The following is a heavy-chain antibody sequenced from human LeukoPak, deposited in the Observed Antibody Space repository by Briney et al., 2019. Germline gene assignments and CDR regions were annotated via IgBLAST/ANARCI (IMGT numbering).Heavy chain of an antibody. CDR3: ASAPKRLRTYYDSSGYSGDTFDV. Sequence: SETLSLTCAVYGGSFSGYFWTWIRQPPGKGLEWIGSIYYNGNTYYSPSLKSRVIISIDTSKNQFSLKLSSVTAADTALYYCASAPKRLRTYYDSSGYSGDTFDVWGQGTMVTVSS. D-gene: IGHD3-22*01. V-gene: IGHV4-34*01. J-gene: IGHJ3*01. CDR1: GGSFSGYF. CDR2: IYYNGNT.